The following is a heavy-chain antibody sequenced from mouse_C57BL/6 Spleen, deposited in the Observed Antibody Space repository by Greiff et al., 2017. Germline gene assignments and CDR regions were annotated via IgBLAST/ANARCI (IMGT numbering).Heavy chain of an antibody. J-gene: IGHJ2*01. Sequence: EVQLQESGGGLVKPGGSLKLSCAASGFTFSSYAMSWVRQTPEKRLEWVATISDGGSYTYYPDNVKGRFTISRDNAKNNLYLQMSHLKSEDTAMYYCARDREGYFDYWGQGTTLTVSS. CDR1: GFTFSSYA. CDR2: ISDGGSYT. V-gene: IGHV5-4*01. D-gene: IGHD3-3*01. CDR3: ARDREGYFDY.